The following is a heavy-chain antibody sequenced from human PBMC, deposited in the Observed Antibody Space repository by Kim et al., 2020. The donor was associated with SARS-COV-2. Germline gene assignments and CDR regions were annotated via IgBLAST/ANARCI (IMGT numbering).Heavy chain of an antibody. CDR1: GFTFSSYG. V-gene: IGHV3-33*01. D-gene: IGHD1-26*01. Sequence: GGSLRLSCTASGFTFSSYGMHWVRQAPGMGLEWVAIIWYNGINKYYADSVKGRFTISRDNSKNTLYLQMNSLRAEDTAMYYFARDRGSSNYFDYWGQGTL. CDR3: ARDRGSSNYFDY. CDR2: IWYNGINK. J-gene: IGHJ4*02.